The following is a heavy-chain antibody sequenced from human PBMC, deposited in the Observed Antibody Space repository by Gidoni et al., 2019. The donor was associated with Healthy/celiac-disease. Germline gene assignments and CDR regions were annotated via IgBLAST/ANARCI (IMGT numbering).Heavy chain of an antibody. V-gene: IGHV4-34*01. Sequence: QVHLQQWGAGLLKPSETLSFTCAVYGGSFSGYYWSWIRQPPGKGLEWIGEINHSGSTNYNPSHKSRVTISVDTSKNQFSLKLSSVTDADTAVYYCARGALGVAAAGNEWFDPWGQGTLVTVSS. D-gene: IGHD6-13*01. J-gene: IGHJ5*02. CDR3: ARGALGVAAAGNEWFDP. CDR1: GGSFSGYY. CDR2: INHSGST.